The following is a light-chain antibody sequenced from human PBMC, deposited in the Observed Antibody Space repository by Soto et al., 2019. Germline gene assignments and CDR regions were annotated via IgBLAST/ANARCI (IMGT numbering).Light chain of an antibody. J-gene: IGKJ1*01. Sequence: EKLMSQSPGTLSLSPGERATLSCRASQTISGTLAWYQQKHGQAPRLLIHGASTRAPGFPARFSGSGSGTDFTITISSLQSEDIEVYDCQQYDNWPWTFGQGTKVDIK. CDR2: GAS. CDR1: QTISGT. V-gene: IGKV3-15*01. CDR3: QQYDNWPWT.